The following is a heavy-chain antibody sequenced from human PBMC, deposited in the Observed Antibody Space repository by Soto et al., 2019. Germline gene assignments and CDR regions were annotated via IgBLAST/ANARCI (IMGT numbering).Heavy chain of an antibody. CDR2: IWFDGSNK. Sequence: QVQLVESGGGVVQPGRSLRLSCAASGFTFSNYGMQWVRQAPGKGLEWVAVIWFDGSNKYYADSVKGRFTISRDNAENKLYLQMDSMRAEDTAVYYCARDHTYGSGTSYGHNWFDPWGQGTLVTVSS. CDR1: GFTFSNYG. D-gene: IGHD3-10*01. V-gene: IGHV3-33*01. J-gene: IGHJ5*02. CDR3: ARDHTYGSGTSYGHNWFDP.